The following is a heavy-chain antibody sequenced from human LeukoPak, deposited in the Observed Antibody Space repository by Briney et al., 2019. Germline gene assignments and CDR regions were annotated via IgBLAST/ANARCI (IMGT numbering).Heavy chain of an antibody. CDR2: IYYSGST. CDR3: ARVRRIAVAGQEDYFDY. Sequence: SETLSLTCTVSGGSISSYYWSWIRQPPGKGLEWIGYIYYSGSTNYNPSLKSRVTISVDTSKNQFSLKLSSVTAADTAVYYCARVRRIAVAGQEDYFDYWGQGTLVTVSS. J-gene: IGHJ4*02. CDR1: GGSISSYY. D-gene: IGHD6-19*01. V-gene: IGHV4-59*08.